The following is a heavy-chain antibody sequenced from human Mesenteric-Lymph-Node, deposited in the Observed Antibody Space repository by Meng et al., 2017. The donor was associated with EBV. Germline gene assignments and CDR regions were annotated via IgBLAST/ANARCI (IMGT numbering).Heavy chain of an antibody. J-gene: IGHJ5*02. Sequence: QEQMVEAGGDLVKTGGALGLSCAASGFTFSDYYMSWIRQAPGKGLEWLSYVSSSGSTQIYADSVRGRFTISRDNAKNSLYLQMNSLRAEDTATYYCARGYSSGWFDPWGQGTLVTVSS. V-gene: IGHV3-11*01. D-gene: IGHD6-19*01. CDR3: ARGYSSGWFDP. CDR1: GFTFSDYY. CDR2: VSSSGSTQ.